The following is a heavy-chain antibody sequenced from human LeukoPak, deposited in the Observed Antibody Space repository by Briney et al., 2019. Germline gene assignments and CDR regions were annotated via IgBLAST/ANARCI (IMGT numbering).Heavy chain of an antibody. Sequence: SETLSLTCTVSGGSISSYSWSWIRQPPGRGLEWMGYIYYSWSTNYNPSLKSRVTISLDTSKNQFSLKLTSVTAADTAVYYCAREGTATSFDYWGQGTLVTVSS. CDR3: AREGTATSFDY. V-gene: IGHV4-59*08. CDR2: IYYSWST. CDR1: GGSISSYS. J-gene: IGHJ4*02.